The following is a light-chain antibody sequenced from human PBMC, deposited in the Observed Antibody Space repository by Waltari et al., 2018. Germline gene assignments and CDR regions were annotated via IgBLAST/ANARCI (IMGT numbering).Light chain of an antibody. J-gene: IGLJ2*01. V-gene: IGLV2-11*01. Sequence: QSALTQPRSVSGSPGQSVTISCTGTSSDIGGYNYVSWYQHHPAEAPKLIIYDVNKRPSGVPDHFSGSKSGNTASLTISGLQAEDESDYYCCSYAGTYTFVVFGGGTKLTVL. CDR3: CSYAGTYTFVV. CDR1: SSDIGGYNY. CDR2: DVN.